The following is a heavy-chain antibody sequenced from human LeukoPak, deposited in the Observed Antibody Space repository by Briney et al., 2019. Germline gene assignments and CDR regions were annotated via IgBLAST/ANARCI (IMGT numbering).Heavy chain of an antibody. D-gene: IGHD2-15*01. CDR3: ARDSHPYCSGGSCYYWFDP. J-gene: IGHJ5*02. V-gene: IGHV1-18*01. Sequence: GASVKVSCKASGYTFTSYGISWVRQAPGQGLEWMGWISAYNGNTNYAQRLQGRVTMTTDTSTSTAYMELRSLRSDDTAVYYCARDSHPYCSGGSCYYWFDPWGQGTLATVSS. CDR2: ISAYNGNT. CDR1: GYTFTSYG.